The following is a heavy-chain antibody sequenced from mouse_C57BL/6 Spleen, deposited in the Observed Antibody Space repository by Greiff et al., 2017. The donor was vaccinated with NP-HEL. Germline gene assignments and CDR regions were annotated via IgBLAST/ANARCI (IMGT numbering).Heavy chain of an antibody. CDR2: IYPSDSET. CDR3: ARQGDYGRYWYFDV. V-gene: IGHV1-61*01. D-gene: IGHD1-1*01. J-gene: IGHJ1*03. Sequence: VQLQQPGAELVRPGSSVKLSCKASGYTFTSYWMDWVKQRPGQGLEWIGNIYPSDSETHYNQKFKDKATLTVDKSSSTAYMQLSRLTSEDSAVYYCARQGDYGRYWYFDVWGTGTTVTVSS. CDR1: GYTFTSYW.